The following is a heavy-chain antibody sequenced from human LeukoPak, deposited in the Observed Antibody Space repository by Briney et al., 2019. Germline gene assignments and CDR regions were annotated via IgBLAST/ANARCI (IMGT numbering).Heavy chain of an antibody. J-gene: IGHJ3*02. CDR3: ARADGFWSGYPGADALDI. D-gene: IGHD3-3*01. V-gene: IGHV4-61*02. Sequence: SETLSLTCTVSGGSISSGSYYWSWIRQPAGKGLEWIGRIYTSGSTNYNPSLKSRVTISVDTSKNQFSLKLSSVTAADTAVYYCARADGFWSGYPGADALDIWGQGTMVTVSS. CDR2: IYTSGST. CDR1: GGSISSGSYY.